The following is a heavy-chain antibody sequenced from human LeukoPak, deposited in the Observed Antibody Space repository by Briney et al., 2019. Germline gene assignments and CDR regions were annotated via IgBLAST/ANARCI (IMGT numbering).Heavy chain of an antibody. D-gene: IGHD6-19*01. CDR1: GFTVSDNY. CDR3: ARDRAGSNPGYYYYYYGADV. CDR2: IHRGGYT. Sequence: GGSLRLSCAASGFTVSDNYMSWVRQAPGKGLEWVSFIHRGGYTYYPDSVKGRSTISRDNSKNTLYFQINSLRAEDTAVYYCARDRAGSNPGYYYYYYGADVWGQGTTVTVSS. V-gene: IGHV3-53*01. J-gene: IGHJ6*02.